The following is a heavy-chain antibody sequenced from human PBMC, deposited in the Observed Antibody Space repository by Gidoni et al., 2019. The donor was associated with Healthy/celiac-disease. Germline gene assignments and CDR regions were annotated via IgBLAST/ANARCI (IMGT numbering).Heavy chain of an antibody. CDR1: GFPFRSYA. CDR3: AKGATVTYYYYMDV. V-gene: IGHV3-23*01. D-gene: IGHD4-4*01. CDR2: ISGSGGST. Sequence: EVQLLESGGGLVQPGGSLRLSGAASGFPFRSYAMSWVRQGPGKGLEWVSAISGSGGSTYYADSVKGRFTISRDNSKTTLYLQMNSLRAEDTAVYYCAKGATVTYYYYMDVWGKGTTVTVSS. J-gene: IGHJ6*03.